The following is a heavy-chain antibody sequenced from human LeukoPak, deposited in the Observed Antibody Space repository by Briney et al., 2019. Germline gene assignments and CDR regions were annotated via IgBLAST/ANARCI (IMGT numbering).Heavy chain of an antibody. CDR3: ARGGVAYALDV. V-gene: IGHV3-21*01. CDR1: GFTFSSDT. D-gene: IGHD2-8*01. CDR2: MSSSGIYI. J-gene: IGHJ6*02. Sequence: GGSLRLSCAASGFTFSSDTMNWVRQAPGRGLEWVSTMSSSGIYIFYADSVQGRFTISRDNSKNSLHLQMNSLRAEDTAVYYCARGGVAYALDVWGRGTTVTVSS.